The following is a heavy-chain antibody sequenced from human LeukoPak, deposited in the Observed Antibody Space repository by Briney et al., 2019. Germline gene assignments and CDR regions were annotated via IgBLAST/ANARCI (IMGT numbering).Heavy chain of an antibody. CDR2: IYTSGST. Sequence: TPSETLSLTCTVSGGSISSYYWSWIRQPAGKGLERIGRIYTSGSTNYNPSLKSRVTMSVDTSKNQFSLKLSSVTAADTAVYYCAREAAIQGGYYFDYWGQGTLVTVSS. CDR3: AREAAIQGGYYFDY. CDR1: GGSISSYY. D-gene: IGHD2-21*02. J-gene: IGHJ4*02. V-gene: IGHV4-4*07.